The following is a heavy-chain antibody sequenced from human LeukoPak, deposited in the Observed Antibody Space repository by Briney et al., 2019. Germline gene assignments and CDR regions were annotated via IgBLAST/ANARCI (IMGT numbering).Heavy chain of an antibody. Sequence: GGSLRLSCEASRLTISSYGMTWLRQAPGKGLEWVAYLKEDGSENFYVGSVKGRFTISRDNARKSVYLQMNSLRVEDTAVYYCAPGAGVFFDNRGQGSLVTVYS. D-gene: IGHD3-10*01. V-gene: IGHV3-7*01. J-gene: IGHJ4*02. CDR3: APGAGVFFDN. CDR1: RLTISSYG. CDR2: LKEDGSEN.